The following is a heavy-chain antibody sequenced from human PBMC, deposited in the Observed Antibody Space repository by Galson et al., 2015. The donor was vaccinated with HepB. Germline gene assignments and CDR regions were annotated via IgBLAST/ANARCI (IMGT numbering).Heavy chain of an antibody. CDR2: IRGDGGEK. Sequence: SLRLSCAGSAFTFSTYWMGWVRQAPGKGLEWVANIRGDGGEKYYVDSVKGRFTISRDNSKNTLYLEMNSLRAEDTAVYYCAREGSRIVFHAFDTWGQGTMVTVSS. D-gene: IGHD2-15*01. CDR3: AREGSRIVFHAFDT. CDR1: AFTFSTYW. J-gene: IGHJ3*02. V-gene: IGHV3-7*01.